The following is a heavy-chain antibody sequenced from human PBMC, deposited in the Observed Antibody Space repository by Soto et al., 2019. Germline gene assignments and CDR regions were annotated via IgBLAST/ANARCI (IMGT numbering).Heavy chain of an antibody. CDR3: ARDGRGADYGMDV. CDR2: IYYSGST. V-gene: IGHV4-59*01. Sequence: SETLSLTCTVSGGSISSYYWSWIRQPPGKGLEWIGYIYYSGSTNYNPSLKSRVTISVDTSKNQFSLKLSSVTAADTAVYYCARDGRGADYGMDVWGQGTTVTVSS. CDR1: GGSISSYY. D-gene: IGHD3-10*01. J-gene: IGHJ6*02.